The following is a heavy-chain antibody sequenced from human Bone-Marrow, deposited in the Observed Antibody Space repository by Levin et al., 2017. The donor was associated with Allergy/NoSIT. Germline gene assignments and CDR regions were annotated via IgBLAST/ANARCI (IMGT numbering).Heavy chain of an antibody. CDR3: LRLPTAAGLADY. J-gene: IGHJ4*02. Sequence: PGESLKISCKGSGYTFKNFWIAWVRQMPGKGLEWMGVIYPGDSDTKYRPSFQGQATISADKSISTAYLQLSSLKASDSGMYYCLRLPTAAGLADYWGQGTLVTVSS. CDR2: IYPGDSDT. V-gene: IGHV5-51*01. CDR1: GYTFKNFW. D-gene: IGHD6-13*01.